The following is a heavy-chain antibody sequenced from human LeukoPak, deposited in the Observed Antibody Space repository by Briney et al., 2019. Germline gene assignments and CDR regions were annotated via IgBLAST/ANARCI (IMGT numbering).Heavy chain of an antibody. Sequence: PGGSLRLSCAASGFTFDDYGMSWVRQAPGKGLEWVSGMNWNGGSTGYADSVKGRFTISRDNAKNSLYLQMNSLRAEDTALYYCARVDNIVVVPAASYYFDYWGQGTLVTVSS. V-gene: IGHV3-20*04. CDR1: GFTFDDYG. D-gene: IGHD2-2*01. CDR3: ARVDNIVVVPAASYYFDY. J-gene: IGHJ4*02. CDR2: MNWNGGST.